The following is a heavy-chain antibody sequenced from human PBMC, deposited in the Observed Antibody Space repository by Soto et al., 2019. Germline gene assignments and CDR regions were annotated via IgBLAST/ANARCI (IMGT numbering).Heavy chain of an antibody. CDR2: LTHSGGT. J-gene: IGHJ5*02. Sequence: PSETLPLTCTVYGGSFSNYYWSWIRQPPGRGLEWIGELTHSGGTNYNPSLKNRVTISVDASMDQFSLKLNSVTAADTAVYYCARGLLKYSNYLYGSWAQGSLVTVSS. CDR3: ARGLLKYSNYLYGS. CDR1: GGSFSNYY. D-gene: IGHD4-4*01. V-gene: IGHV4-34*01.